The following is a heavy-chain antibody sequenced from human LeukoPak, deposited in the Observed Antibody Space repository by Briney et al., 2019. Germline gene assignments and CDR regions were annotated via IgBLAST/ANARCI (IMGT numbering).Heavy chain of an antibody. CDR3: ARGLGTVTFDY. CDR1: GFTFSSYS. D-gene: IGHD4-17*01. V-gene: IGHV3-21*01. CDR2: ISSSSYI. J-gene: IGHJ4*02. Sequence: PGGSLRLSCAASGFTFSSYSMNWVRQAPGKGLEWVSSISSSSYIHYADSVKGRFTISRDNAKNSLYLQMNSLRAEDTAVYYCARGLGTVTFDYWGQGTLVTVSS.